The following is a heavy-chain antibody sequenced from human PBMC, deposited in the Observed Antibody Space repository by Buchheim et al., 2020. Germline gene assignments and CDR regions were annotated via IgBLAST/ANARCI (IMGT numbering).Heavy chain of an antibody. J-gene: IGHJ4*02. CDR3: ARERSGNYDN. CDR2: IVAVNGNT. Sequence: QVQLVQSGAEVKKPGASLRISCETSGFTFTSYALHWVRQAPGQRLEWMGWIVAVNGNTKYSQKFQGRVTFTRDTSASTVHIDLSSLIPEDTAVYYCARERSGNYDNWGQGT. D-gene: IGHD4-23*01. CDR1: GFTFTSYA. V-gene: IGHV1-3*01.